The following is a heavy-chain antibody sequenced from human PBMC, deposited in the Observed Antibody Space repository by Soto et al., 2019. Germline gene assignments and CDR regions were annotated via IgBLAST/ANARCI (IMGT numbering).Heavy chain of an antibody. Sequence: SETLSLTCAVYGGSFSGYYWSWIRQPPGKGLEWIGEINHSGSTYYNPSLKSRVTISVDTSKSHLPLKLSSVTAADTAVYYCAGQSYESRGYYYAYRGQGTLVTVS. D-gene: IGHD3-22*01. J-gene: IGHJ4*02. CDR3: AGQSYESRGYYYAY. CDR2: INHSGST. CDR1: GGSFSGYY. V-gene: IGHV4-34*01.